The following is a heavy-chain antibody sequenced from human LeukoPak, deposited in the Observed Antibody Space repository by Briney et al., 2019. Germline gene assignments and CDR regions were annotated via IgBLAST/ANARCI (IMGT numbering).Heavy chain of an antibody. D-gene: IGHD3-3*01. CDR1: GFTFSSYA. J-gene: IGHJ4*02. Sequence: GGSLRLSCAASGFTFSSYAMSWVRQAPGKGLEWVSAISGSGGSTYYADSVKGRFTISRDNSKNTLYLQMNSLRAEDTAVYYCAKDPPTFGVSSPVGWDYWGQGTLVTVSS. CDR2: ISGSGGST. CDR3: AKDPPTFGVSSPVGWDY. V-gene: IGHV3-23*01.